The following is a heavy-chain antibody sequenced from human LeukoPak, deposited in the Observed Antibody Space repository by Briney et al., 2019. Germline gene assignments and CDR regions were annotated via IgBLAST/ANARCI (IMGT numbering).Heavy chain of an antibody. CDR2: ISYDGSNK. CDR1: DFSFITYA. V-gene: IGHV3-30*04. D-gene: IGHD6-6*01. Sequence: PGGSLRLSCAASDFSFITYAMSWVRQAPGKGLEWVAVISYDGSNKYYADSVKGRFTISRGNSKNTLYLQMNSLRAEDTAVYYCARARPDAFDIWGQGTMVTVSS. CDR3: ARARPDAFDI. J-gene: IGHJ3*02.